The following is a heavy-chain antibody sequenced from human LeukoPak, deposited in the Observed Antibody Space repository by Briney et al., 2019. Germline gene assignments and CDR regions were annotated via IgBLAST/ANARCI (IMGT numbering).Heavy chain of an antibody. CDR3: ARAHPRAITLIRGVSDY. D-gene: IGHD3-10*01. CDR2: ISSSGRTT. V-gene: IGHV3-48*03. Sequence: PGGSLRLSCAASGFTFDDYAMHWVRQAPGKGLEWVSYISSSGRTTYYADSMKGRFTISRDNAKNSLYLQMNSLRAEDTAVYYCARAHPRAITLIRGVSDYWGQGTLVTVSS. CDR1: GFTFDDYA. J-gene: IGHJ4*02.